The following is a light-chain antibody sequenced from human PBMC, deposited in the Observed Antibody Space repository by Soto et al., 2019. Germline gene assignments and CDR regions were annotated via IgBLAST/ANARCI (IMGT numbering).Light chain of an antibody. Sequence: DIVMTQSPDSLAVSLGERATINGRSSQSVLYSSNNKNYLAWYQQKQGQPPKLLIYWASTRESGVPDRFVGSGSGTDFTLTISSLQTEDVAVYYCQQYYTTLGTFGQGTKVEIK. V-gene: IGKV4-1*01. CDR2: WAS. CDR1: QSVLYSSNNKNY. J-gene: IGKJ1*01. CDR3: QQYYTTLGT.